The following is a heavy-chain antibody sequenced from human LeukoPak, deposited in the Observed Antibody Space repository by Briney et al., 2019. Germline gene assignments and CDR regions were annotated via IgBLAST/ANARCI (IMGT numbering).Heavy chain of an antibody. CDR2: ISYDGSNK. V-gene: IGHV3-30*18. CDR3: AKVIPAGY. Sequence: SGGSLRLSCAASGFTFSSYGVHWVRQAPGKGLEWVAVISYDGSNKYYADSVKGRFTISRDNSKNTLYLQMNSLRAEDTAVYYCAKVIPAGYWGQGTLVTVSS. J-gene: IGHJ4*02. D-gene: IGHD2-15*01. CDR1: GFTFSSYG.